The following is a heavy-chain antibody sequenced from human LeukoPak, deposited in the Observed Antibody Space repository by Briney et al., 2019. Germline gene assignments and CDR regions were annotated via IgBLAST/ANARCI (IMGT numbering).Heavy chain of an antibody. CDR3: ARGSGSRFDY. J-gene: IGHJ4*02. D-gene: IGHD1-26*01. V-gene: IGHV3-7*01. Sequence: GGSLRLSCGASGFTFSTYWMSWVRQAPGKGLEWVANIKEDGSEKYYVDSVKGRFTISRDDAKNSLSLQMNSLRAEDTAVYYCARGSGSRFDYWGQGTLVTVSS. CDR1: GFTFSTYW. CDR2: IKEDGSEK.